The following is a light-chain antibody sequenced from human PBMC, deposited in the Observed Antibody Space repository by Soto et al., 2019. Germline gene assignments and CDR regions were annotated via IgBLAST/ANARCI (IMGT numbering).Light chain of an antibody. J-gene: IGLJ3*02. V-gene: IGLV2-14*03. CDR3: SSYTTSGALV. CDR2: DVR. Sequence: QSAVTQPASVSGSPGQSIPISCTGTSSDVGGYNYVSWYQQHPDKAPKLLIFDVRSRPSGISNRFSGSKSGNTASLTISGLQAADGADYYCSSYTTSGALVFGGGTKLTVL. CDR1: SSDVGGYNY.